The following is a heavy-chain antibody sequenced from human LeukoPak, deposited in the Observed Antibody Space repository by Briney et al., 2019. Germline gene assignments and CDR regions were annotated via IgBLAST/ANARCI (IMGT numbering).Heavy chain of an antibody. CDR2: ISSSSSTI. J-gene: IGHJ4*02. Sequence: GGSLRLSCAASGFTFSSYSMNWVRQAPGKGLEWVSYISSSSSTIYYADSVKGRLTISRDNAKNSLYLQMNSLRAEDTAVYYCARDSGDDLIPYFDYWGQGTLVTVSS. CDR1: GFTFSSYS. D-gene: IGHD3-10*01. CDR3: ARDSGDDLIPYFDY. V-gene: IGHV3-48*01.